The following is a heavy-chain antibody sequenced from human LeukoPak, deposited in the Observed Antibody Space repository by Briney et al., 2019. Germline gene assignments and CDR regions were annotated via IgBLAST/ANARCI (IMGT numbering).Heavy chain of an antibody. Sequence: GGSLRLSCAASGFTFSSYAMSWVRQAPGKGLEWVSAISGSGGSTYYADSVKGRFTISGDNSKNTLYLQMNSLRAEDTAVYYCARDQVIESVYSSHHYFDYWGQGTLVTVSS. J-gene: IGHJ4*02. V-gene: IGHV3-23*01. CDR3: ARDQVIESVYSSHHYFDY. CDR2: ISGSGGST. D-gene: IGHD4-11*01. CDR1: GFTFSSYA.